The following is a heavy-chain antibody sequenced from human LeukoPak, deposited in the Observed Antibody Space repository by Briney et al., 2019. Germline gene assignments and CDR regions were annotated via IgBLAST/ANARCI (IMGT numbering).Heavy chain of an antibody. CDR1: GGSISSHY. Sequence: SETLSLTCTVSGGSISSHYWSWIRQPPGKGLEWIGYISYSGSTDYNLPLKSRVTISVDTSRNQFSLRLRSVIDADTAVYYCARIDGSSWPFDIWGQGILVTVSS. V-gene: IGHV4-59*11. CDR2: ISYSGST. J-gene: IGHJ4*02. D-gene: IGHD6-13*01. CDR3: ARIDGSSWPFDI.